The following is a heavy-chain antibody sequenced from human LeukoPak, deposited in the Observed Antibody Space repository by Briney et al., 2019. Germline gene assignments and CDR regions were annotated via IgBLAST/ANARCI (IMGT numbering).Heavy chain of an antibody. Sequence: SETLSLTCAVYGGSFSGYYWSWIRQPPGKGLEWIGEINHSGSTNYNPSLKSRVTISVDTSKNQFSLKLSSVTAADTAVYYCARNDYVWGSYFRFGYWGQGTLVTVSS. CDR2: INHSGST. CDR3: ARNDYVWGSYFRFGY. CDR1: GGSFSGYY. D-gene: IGHD3-16*01. J-gene: IGHJ4*02. V-gene: IGHV4-34*01.